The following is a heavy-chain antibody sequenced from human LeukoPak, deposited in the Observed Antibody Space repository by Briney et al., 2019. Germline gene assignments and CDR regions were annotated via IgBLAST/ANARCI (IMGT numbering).Heavy chain of an antibody. Sequence: KPGGSLRLSCAASGFTFSDYYMSWVRQAPGKGLEWVSYISSSGSTIYYADSVKGRFTISRDNAKNSLYLQMNSLRAEDTAVYYCARGGLRWGYKTVDYYYYMDVWGKGTTVTVSS. CDR3: ARGGLRWGYKTVDYYYYMDV. D-gene: IGHD4-23*01. J-gene: IGHJ6*03. CDR1: GFTFSDYY. CDR2: ISSSGSTI. V-gene: IGHV3-11*04.